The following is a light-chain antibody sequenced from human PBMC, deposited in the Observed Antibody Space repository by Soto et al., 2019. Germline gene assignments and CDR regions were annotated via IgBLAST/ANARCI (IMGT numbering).Light chain of an antibody. V-gene: IGLV2-11*01. Sequence: QSALTQPRSVSGSTGQSVTISCTGTSSDVGGYNYVSWYQQHPGKAPKLMIYDVSKRPSGVPDRFSGSKSGNTASLTISGLKAEDEADYYCCSYAGSYTYVFGTGTKLTVL. CDR3: CSYAGSYTYV. J-gene: IGLJ1*01. CDR2: DVS. CDR1: SSDVGGYNY.